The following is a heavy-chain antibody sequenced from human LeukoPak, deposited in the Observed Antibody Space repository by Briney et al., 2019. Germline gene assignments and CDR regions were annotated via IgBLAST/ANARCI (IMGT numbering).Heavy chain of an antibody. CDR3: VKTDASFYYEY. J-gene: IGHJ4*02. V-gene: IGHV3-64D*09. CDR2: ITNNGGST. D-gene: IGHD3-10*01. CDR1: GFTFSNYA. Sequence: GGSLRLSCSASGFTFSNYAMHRVRQAPGKGLEFVSAITNNGGSTFYTDSVKGRFTISRDNSKNTLYLQMSSLRTEDTAVYYCVKTDASFYYEYWGQGTLVTVSS.